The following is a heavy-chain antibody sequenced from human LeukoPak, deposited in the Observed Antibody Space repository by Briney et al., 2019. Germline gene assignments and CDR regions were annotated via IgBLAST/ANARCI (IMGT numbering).Heavy chain of an antibody. Sequence: SETLSLTCTVSGYSISSGYYWGWIRQPPGKGLEWIGSIYHSGSTYYNPSLKSRVTISVDTSKNQFSLKLSSVTAADTAVYYCARTGHSLLNAFDIWGQGTMVTVSS. CDR3: ARTGHSLLNAFDI. D-gene: IGHD3-10*01. CDR1: GYSISSGYY. V-gene: IGHV4-38-2*02. CDR2: IYHSGST. J-gene: IGHJ3*02.